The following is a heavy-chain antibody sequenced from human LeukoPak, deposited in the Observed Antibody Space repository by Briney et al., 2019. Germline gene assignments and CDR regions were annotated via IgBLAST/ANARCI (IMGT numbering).Heavy chain of an antibody. J-gene: IGHJ4*02. CDR2: INYSGST. Sequence: SETLSLTCTVSGGSISSYYWSWIRQPPGRGLEWIGYINYSGSTNYNPSLKSRVTISVDTSKNQFSLKLSSVTAADTAVYYCATQTGYYNPFDNWGQGTLVTVSS. D-gene: IGHD3-9*01. CDR1: GGSISSYY. CDR3: ATQTGYYNPFDN. V-gene: IGHV4-59*01.